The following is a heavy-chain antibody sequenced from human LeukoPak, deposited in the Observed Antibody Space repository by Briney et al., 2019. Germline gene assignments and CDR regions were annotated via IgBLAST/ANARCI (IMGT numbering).Heavy chain of an antibody. J-gene: IGHJ4*02. D-gene: IGHD3-10*01. CDR3: TREGRYGSGSYLH. CDR1: GFTFGDYA. CDR2: IRSKAYGGTT. Sequence: PGRSLRLSCTASGFTFGDYAMSWVRQAPGEGLEWVGFIRSKAYGGTTEYAASVKGRFTISRDDSKSIAYLQMNSLKTEDTAVYYCTREGRYGSGSYLHWGQGTLVTVSS. V-gene: IGHV3-49*04.